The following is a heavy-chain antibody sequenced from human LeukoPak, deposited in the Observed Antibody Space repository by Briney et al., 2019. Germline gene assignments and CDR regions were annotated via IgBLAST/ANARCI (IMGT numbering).Heavy chain of an antibody. CDR3: ARVEEAAAFNP. J-gene: IGHJ5*02. CDR2: ISSSSRYI. V-gene: IGHV3-21*01. D-gene: IGHD6-13*01. CDR1: GFTFSSYS. Sequence: GGSLRLSCAASGFTFSSYSMNWVRQAPGKGLEWLSSISSSSRYIYYADSVKGRFTISRDNAKNSLYLQMNSLRAEDTAVYYCARVEEAAAFNPWGQGTLVTVSS.